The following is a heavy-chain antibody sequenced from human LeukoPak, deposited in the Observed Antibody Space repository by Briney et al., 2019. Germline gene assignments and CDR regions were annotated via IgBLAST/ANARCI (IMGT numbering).Heavy chain of an antibody. CDR1: GYSFTSYW. Sequence: GESLKISCTGSGYSFTSYWIGWVRQMPGKGLEWMGIIYPGDSDTRYSPSFQGQVTISADKSISTAYLQWSSLKASDTAMYYCARGTEYYYDSSGYFFDYWGQGTLVTGSS. CDR2: IYPGDSDT. J-gene: IGHJ4*02. CDR3: ARGTEYYYDSSGYFFDY. V-gene: IGHV5-51*03. D-gene: IGHD3-22*01.